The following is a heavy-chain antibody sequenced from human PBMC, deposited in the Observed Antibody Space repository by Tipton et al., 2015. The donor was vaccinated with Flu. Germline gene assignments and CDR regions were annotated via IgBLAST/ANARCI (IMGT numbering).Heavy chain of an antibody. D-gene: IGHD3-22*01. CDR2: IIPILGIA. CDR3: AAGVPYYDGGDYFYYGMDV. Sequence: QLVQSGAEVKKPGSSVKVSCKASGGTFSSYAISWVRQAPGQGLEWMGRIIPILGIANYAQKFQGRVTITADKSTSTAYMELSSLRSEDTAVYYCAAGVPYYDGGDYFYYGMDVWGQGTTVAVSS. CDR1: GGTFSSYA. J-gene: IGHJ6*02. V-gene: IGHV1-69*09.